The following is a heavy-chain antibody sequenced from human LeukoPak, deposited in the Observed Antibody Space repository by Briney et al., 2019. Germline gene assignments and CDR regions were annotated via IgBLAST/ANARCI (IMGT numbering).Heavy chain of an antibody. Sequence: PGGSLRLSCAASGFTFSSHSMNWVRQAPGGGLEWVSSIGGSSSSIYYADSVKGRFTISRDNAKNSLYLQMNSLRAEDTAVYYCAREEGESFDYWGQGTLVTVSS. V-gene: IGHV3-21*01. D-gene: IGHD3-16*01. CDR2: IGGSSSSI. J-gene: IGHJ4*02. CDR1: GFTFSSHS. CDR3: AREEGESFDY.